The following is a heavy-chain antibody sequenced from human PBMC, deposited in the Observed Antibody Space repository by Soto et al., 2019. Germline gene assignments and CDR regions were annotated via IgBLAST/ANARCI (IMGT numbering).Heavy chain of an antibody. CDR2: ISNDGSNK. CDR3: VNWNYPQSD. D-gene: IGHD1-7*01. J-gene: IGHJ4*02. V-gene: IGHV3-30*18. Sequence: QVQLVESGGGVVQPGKSLRLSCAASGFTFNTYGMHWVRQAPGKGPEWVAVISNDGSNKYYADSVKGRFTISRDNSKNTLYLQMNSLRAEDTAVYYFVNWNYPQSDWGQGTLVTVSS. CDR1: GFTFNTYG.